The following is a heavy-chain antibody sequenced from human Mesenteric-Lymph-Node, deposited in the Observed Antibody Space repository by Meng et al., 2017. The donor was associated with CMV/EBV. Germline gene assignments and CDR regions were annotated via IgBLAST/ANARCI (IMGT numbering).Heavy chain of an antibody. CDR1: GYTFSAYY. V-gene: IGHV1-2*02. CDR2: INPNNGDT. D-gene: IGHD3/OR15-3a*01. CDR3: ARDFGLTTDSFDI. J-gene: IGHJ3*02. Sequence: ASVKVSCKASGYTFSAYYMHWVRPAPGQGLEWMGWINPNNGDTHYAQKFQGRVTMTRDTSISTVYMELSRLKSGDTAVYYCARDFGLTTDSFDIWGQGTMVTVSS.